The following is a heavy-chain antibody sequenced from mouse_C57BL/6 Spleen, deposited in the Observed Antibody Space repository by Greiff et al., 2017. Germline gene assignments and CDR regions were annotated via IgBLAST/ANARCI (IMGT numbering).Heavy chain of an antibody. J-gene: IGHJ1*03. CDR2: ISDGGSYT. CDR3: ARERGTTVAWYFDV. D-gene: IGHD1-1*01. CDR1: GFTFSSYA. Sequence: DVKLVESGGGLVKPGGSLKLSCAASGFTFSSYALSWVRQTPEKRLEWVATISDGGSYTYYPDNVKGRFTISRDNAKNNLYLQMSHLKSEDTAMYYCARERGTTVAWYFDVWGKGTTGTVSS. V-gene: IGHV5-4*01.